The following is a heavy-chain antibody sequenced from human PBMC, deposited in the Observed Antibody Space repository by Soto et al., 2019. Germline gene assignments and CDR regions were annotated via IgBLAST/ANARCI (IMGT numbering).Heavy chain of an antibody. Sequence: PSETLSLTCSVSGGSISSGDYYWSWLRQHPGKGLEWIGYIYYSGSTYYNPSLKSRATVSLDTSKKHLSLKLSSVTAADTAVYYCARVEAYYYYYMDVWGKGTTVTSP. CDR1: GGSISSGDYY. J-gene: IGHJ6*03. CDR3: ARVEAYYYYYMDV. CDR2: IYYSGST. V-gene: IGHV4-31*03.